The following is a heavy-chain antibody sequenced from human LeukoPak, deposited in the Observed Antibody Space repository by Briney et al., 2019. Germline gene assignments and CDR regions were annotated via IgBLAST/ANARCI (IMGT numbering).Heavy chain of an antibody. V-gene: IGHV2-5*02. CDR3: AHRRDSRSGWPFDY. D-gene: IGHD6-19*01. CDR1: GFSLSTTGVG. J-gene: IGHJ4*02. Sequence: SGPTLVNPTQTLTLTCTFSGFSLSTTGVGVGWIRQPPGKALEWLALIYWDDDKRFSPSLKSRLTITQDTSRNQVVLTMTNMDPVDTVTYYCAHRRDSRSGWPFDYWGQGTLVTVSS. CDR2: IYWDDDK.